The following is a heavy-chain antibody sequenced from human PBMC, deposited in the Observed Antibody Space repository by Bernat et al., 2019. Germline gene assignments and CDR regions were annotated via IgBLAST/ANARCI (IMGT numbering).Heavy chain of an antibody. Sequence: QVQLVQSGAEVKKPGASVKVSCKASGYTFTSDAMHWVRQAPGQGLEWMGWINAGNGNTKYSQKFQGRVTITRDTSASTAYMELSSLRSEDTAVYYCARDFGGFGESYYYYGMDVWGQGTTVTVSS. D-gene: IGHD3-10*01. CDR2: INAGNGNT. J-gene: IGHJ6*02. V-gene: IGHV1-3*01. CDR1: GYTFTSDA. CDR3: ARDFGGFGESYYYYGMDV.